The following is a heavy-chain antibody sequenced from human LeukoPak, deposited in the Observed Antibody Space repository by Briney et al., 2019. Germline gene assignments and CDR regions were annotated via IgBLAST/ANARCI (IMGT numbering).Heavy chain of an antibody. CDR1: GFTFSSYA. CDR3: ARDSVAALDI. V-gene: IGHV3-23*01. CDR2: ISGSGGST. J-gene: IGHJ3*02. D-gene: IGHD5/OR15-5a*01. Sequence: GGSLRLSCAASGFTFSSYAMSWVRQAPGKGLEWVSGISGSGGSTYYADSVKGRFTISRDNSKNSLYLQMNSLRAEDTAVYYCARDSVAALDIWGQGTMVTVSS.